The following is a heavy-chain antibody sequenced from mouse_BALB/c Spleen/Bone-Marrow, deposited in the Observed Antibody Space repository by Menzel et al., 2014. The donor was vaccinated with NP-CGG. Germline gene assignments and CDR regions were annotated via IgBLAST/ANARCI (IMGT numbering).Heavy chain of an antibody. V-gene: IGHV1S81*02. Sequence: QVQLQQPGAELVKPGASVKLSCKPSGYTFTSYWIHWVKQRPGQGLEWIGEINLANGRNDYNEKFKNKATLTVDKSSSTAYMQPSSLTSEDSAVYYCTRYYSWYFDVWGAGTTVTVSS. D-gene: IGHD1-1*01. J-gene: IGHJ1*01. CDR3: TRYYSWYFDV. CDR1: GYTFTSYW. CDR2: INLANGRN.